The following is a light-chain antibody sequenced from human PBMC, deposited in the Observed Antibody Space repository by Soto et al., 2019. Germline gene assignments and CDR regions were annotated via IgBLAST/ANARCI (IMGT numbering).Light chain of an antibody. CDR1: QRISRQ. CDR3: LQYQSYWT. V-gene: IGKV1-5*03. CDR2: QAS. Sequence: DIQMTQSPSTLSASVGDRVSITCRASQRISRQLAWYQQTPGKAPNLLIYQASNLETGVPSRFTGSGSGTEFTLTISSLQPDDLATYHCLQYQSYWTFGQGTKVEVK. J-gene: IGKJ1*01.